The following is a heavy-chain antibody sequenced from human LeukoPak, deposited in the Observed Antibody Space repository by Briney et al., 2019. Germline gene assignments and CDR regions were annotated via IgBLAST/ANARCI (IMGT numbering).Heavy chain of an antibody. CDR1: GFTFSSYG. J-gene: IGHJ4*02. CDR3: AKDKNSPSGYFDY. CDR2: IRYDGSNK. V-gene: IGHV3-30*02. Sequence: GGSLRLSCAAPGFTFSSYGMHWVRQAPGKGLEWVAFIRYDGSNKYYADSVKGRFTISRDNSKNTLYLQMNSLRAEDTAVYYCAKDKNSPSGYFDYWGQGTLVTVSS. D-gene: IGHD3-10*01.